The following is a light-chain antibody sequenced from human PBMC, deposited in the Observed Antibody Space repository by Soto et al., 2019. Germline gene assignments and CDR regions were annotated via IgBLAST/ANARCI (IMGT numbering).Light chain of an antibody. CDR1: QSISKY. Sequence: EIVLTQSPATLSFSPGERATLSCRASQSISKYLAWYQQRPGQAPRLLIYDASTRATGIPARFSGSWSGTDFALTISSLGPEDFAVYYCQQRSNWRSTFGGGTKVEI. V-gene: IGKV3-11*01. CDR3: QQRSNWRST. J-gene: IGKJ4*01. CDR2: DAS.